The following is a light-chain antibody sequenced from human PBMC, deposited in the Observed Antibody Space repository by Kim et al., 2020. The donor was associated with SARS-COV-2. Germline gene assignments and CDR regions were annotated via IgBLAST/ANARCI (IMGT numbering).Light chain of an antibody. CDR2: EDD. CDR3: QSYNRDNVL. CDR1: SGSIDDNY. Sequence: GTTVNIAGTRSSGSIDDNYVQWYQQRPGGVPTTVIYEDDQRPSGVSDRFSGSIDNSSNSASLPISGLRTEDEADYYCQSYNRDNVLFGGGTQLTVL. J-gene: IGLJ2*01. V-gene: IGLV6-57*03.